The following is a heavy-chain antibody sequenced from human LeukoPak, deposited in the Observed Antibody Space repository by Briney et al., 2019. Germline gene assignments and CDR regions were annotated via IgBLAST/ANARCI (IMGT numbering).Heavy chain of an antibody. CDR3: AKDVRRCNGACT. Sequence: GGSLRLSCAASGFIFSTYSFSWVRQAPGKGLGWVSGISASGGDTFYADSVKGRFTISRDNSKNTLSLQMNSLRVEDTAIYYCAKDVRRCNGACTWGQGTLVTVSS. D-gene: IGHD2-8*01. J-gene: IGHJ5*02. V-gene: IGHV3-23*01. CDR1: GFIFSTYS. CDR2: ISASGGDT.